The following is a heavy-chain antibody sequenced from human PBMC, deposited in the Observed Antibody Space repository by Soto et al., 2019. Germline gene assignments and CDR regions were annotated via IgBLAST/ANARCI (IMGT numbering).Heavy chain of an antibody. CDR1: GFTFSSYG. Sequence: QVQLVESGGGVVQPGRSLRLSCAASGFTFSSYGMHWVRQAPGKGLEWVAVIWYDGSNKYYADSVKGRFTISRDNSKNTLYLQMNSLRAEDTAVYYCARDLSRYYYGMDVWGQGTTVTVSS. J-gene: IGHJ6*02. CDR3: ARDLSRYYYGMDV. CDR2: IWYDGSNK. V-gene: IGHV3-33*01.